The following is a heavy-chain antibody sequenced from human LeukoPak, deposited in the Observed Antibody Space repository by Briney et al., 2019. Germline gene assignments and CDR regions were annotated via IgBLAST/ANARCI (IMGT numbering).Heavy chain of an antibody. D-gene: IGHD6-19*01. CDR3: ARDLYSSGWFDY. CDR1: GFTVSGYY. CDR2: IYSGGAT. Sequence: PGGSLRLSCAASGFTVSGYYMSWVRRAPGKGLEWLSIIYSGGATYYADSVKSRFTISRVNSDDTLYIQMHNLRGVDTDVSYCARDLYSSGWFDYWGQGTLVTVSS. V-gene: IGHV3-53*01. J-gene: IGHJ4*02.